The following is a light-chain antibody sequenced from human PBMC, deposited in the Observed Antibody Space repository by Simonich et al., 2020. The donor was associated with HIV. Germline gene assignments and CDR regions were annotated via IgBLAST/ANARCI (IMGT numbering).Light chain of an antibody. J-gene: IGKJ1*01. CDR3: QQYNNWPPWT. CDR2: GAS. CDR1: QSVSSN. V-gene: IGKV3-15*01. Sequence: EIVMTQSPATLSVSPGERATLSCRASQSVSSNLAWNQQKPGQAPRLLIYGASTRATGNPARFSGSGSGTEFTLTISSLQSEDFAVYYCQQYNNWPPWTFGQGTKVEIK.